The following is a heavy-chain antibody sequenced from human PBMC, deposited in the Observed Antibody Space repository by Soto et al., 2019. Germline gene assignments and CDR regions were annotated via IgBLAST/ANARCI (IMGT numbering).Heavy chain of an antibody. J-gene: IGHJ6*02. CDR3: ATSTYGSSSTCFPWYGMDA. CDR2: INAGNGNS. CDR1: GYPFSNYA. Sequence: QVQLVQSGAEEKKPGSSVKVSCKASGYPFSNYAMHWVRQAPGQGLEWMGWINAGNGNSKYSQKFQGRVTITRDTSANKACMELDSLRAEGTAVYYCATSTYGSSSTCFPWYGMDAWGQGTTVTVSS. D-gene: IGHD2-2*01. V-gene: IGHV1-3*05.